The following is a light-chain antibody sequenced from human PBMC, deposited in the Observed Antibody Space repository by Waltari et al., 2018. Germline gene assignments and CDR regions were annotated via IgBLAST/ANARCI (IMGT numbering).Light chain of an antibody. CDR1: QSVSSY. J-gene: IGKJ3*01. V-gene: IGKV3-11*01. CDR2: DAS. Sequence: EIVLTQSPAPLSLSPGERATLSCRASQSVSSYLAWDQQKPGQAPRLLIYDASNRATGIPARFSGSGSGTDFTLTISSLEPEDFAVYYCQQRSNWPPIFTFGPGTKVDIK. CDR3: QQRSNWPPIFT.